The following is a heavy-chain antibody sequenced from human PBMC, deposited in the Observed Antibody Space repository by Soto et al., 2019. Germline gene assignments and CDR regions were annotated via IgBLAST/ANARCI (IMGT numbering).Heavy chain of an antibody. V-gene: IGHV3-33*01. J-gene: IGHJ4*02. CDR3: ARDHGLRGDY. D-gene: IGHD4-17*01. Sequence: VAVIWYDGSNKYYADSVKGRFTISRDNSKNTLYLQMNSLRAEDTAVYYCARDHGLRGDYWGQGTLVTVSS. CDR2: IWYDGSNK.